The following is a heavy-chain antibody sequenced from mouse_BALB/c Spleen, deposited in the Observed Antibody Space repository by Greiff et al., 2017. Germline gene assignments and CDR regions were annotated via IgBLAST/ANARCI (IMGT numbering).Heavy chain of an antibody. J-gene: IGHJ4*01. V-gene: IGHV8-12*01. D-gene: IGHD2-14*01. CDR1: GFSLSTSGMG. CDR3: ARRAQVRLYAMDY. CDR2: IYWDDDK. Sequence: QVQLKESGPGILQPSQTLSLTCSFSGFSLSTSGMGVSWIRQPSGKGLEWLAHIYWDDDKRYNPSLKSRLTISKDTSRNQVFLKITSVDTADTATYYCARRAQVRLYAMDYWGQGTSVTVSS.